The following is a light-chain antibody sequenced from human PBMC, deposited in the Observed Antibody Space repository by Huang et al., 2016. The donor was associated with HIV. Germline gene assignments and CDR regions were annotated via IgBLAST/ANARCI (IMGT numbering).Light chain of an antibody. CDR2: DTS. Sequence: EIVLTQSPAILSLSPGERATLSCRASQSVNSYLAWYQQIPGQATRLLIYDTSNRATGIPARFSGSRSGTDFTLTISSLEPEDFAVYYCQQRSDWPPFTFGPGTKVDIK. V-gene: IGKV3-11*01. J-gene: IGKJ3*01. CDR1: QSVNSY. CDR3: QQRSDWPPFT.